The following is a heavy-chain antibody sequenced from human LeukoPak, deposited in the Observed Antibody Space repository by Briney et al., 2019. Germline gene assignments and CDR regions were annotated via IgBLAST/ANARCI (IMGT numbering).Heavy chain of an antibody. Sequence: GGSLRLSCAASGFTFSDHYMDWVRQAPGKGLEWVGRTRNKANSYTTEYAASVKGRFTNSRDDSKNSLYLQMNSLKTEDTAVYYCARVGDNGHYFGGRETLVTVPS. J-gene: IGHJ4*02. V-gene: IGHV3-72*01. D-gene: IGHD4-17*01. CDR3: ARVGDNGHYF. CDR2: TRNKANSYTT. CDR1: GFTFSDHY.